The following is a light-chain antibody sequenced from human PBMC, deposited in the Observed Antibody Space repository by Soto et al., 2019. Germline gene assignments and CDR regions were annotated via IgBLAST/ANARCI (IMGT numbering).Light chain of an antibody. J-gene: IGLJ2*01. CDR1: SSNIGSNT. Sequence: QSALTQPPSASGTPGQRVTISCSGSSSNIGSNTVNWYQQLPGTAPKLLIYANNERPSGVPDRFSGSKSGTSASLAINGLQSEDEADYYCAAWDDSLNGPLFGGGTQLTVL. CDR3: AAWDDSLNGPL. V-gene: IGLV1-44*01. CDR2: ANN.